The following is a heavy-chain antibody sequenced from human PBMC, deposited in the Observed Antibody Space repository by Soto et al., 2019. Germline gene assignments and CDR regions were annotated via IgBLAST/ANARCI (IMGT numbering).Heavy chain of an antibody. CDR1: GFSFSSYA. J-gene: IGHJ4*02. Sequence: EVQVLESGGDLAQPGGSLRLSCAASGFSFSSYAMSWVRQSPGKGLEWVSSISRSGNSTYSADSVRGRFTISRDNSKNTLYLQMYSMRAEDTAVYYCAKDAQILAWLPTSYYYASWGRGALVTVSS. CDR3: AKDAQILAWLPTSYYYAS. CDR2: ISRSGNST. D-gene: IGHD3-9*01. V-gene: IGHV3-23*01.